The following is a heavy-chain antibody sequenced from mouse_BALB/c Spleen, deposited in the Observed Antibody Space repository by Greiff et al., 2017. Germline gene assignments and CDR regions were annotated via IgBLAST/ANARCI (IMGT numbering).Heavy chain of an antibody. J-gene: IGHJ4*01. CDR1: GFTIKDTY. V-gene: IGHV14-3*02. CDR3: ADYYYGSSHDAMDY. D-gene: IGHD1-1*01. Sequence: EVQLQQSGAELVKPGASVKLSCTASGFTIKDTYMHWVKQRPEQGLEWIGRIDPANGNTKYDPKFQGKATITADTSSNTAYLQLSSLTSEDTAVDYCADYYYGSSHDAMDYWGQGTSVTVSS. CDR2: IDPANGNT.